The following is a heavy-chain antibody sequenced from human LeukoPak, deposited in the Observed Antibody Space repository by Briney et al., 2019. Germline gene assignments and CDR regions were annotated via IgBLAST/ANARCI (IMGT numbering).Heavy chain of an antibody. CDR3: ARRMGLAVHNWFDP. D-gene: IGHD2-15*01. J-gene: IGHJ5*02. Sequence: GASVKVSCKASGGTFSSYAISWVRQAPGQGLEWMGRIIPILGIANYAQKFQGRVTITADKSTSTAYMELSSLRSEDTAVYYCARRMGLAVHNWFDPWGQGTLVTVSS. V-gene: IGHV1-69*04. CDR2: IIPILGIA. CDR1: GGTFSSYA.